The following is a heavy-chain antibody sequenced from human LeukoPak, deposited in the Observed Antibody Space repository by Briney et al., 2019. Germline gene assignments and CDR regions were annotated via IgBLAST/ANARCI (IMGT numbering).Heavy chain of an antibody. CDR2: INAGNGNT. CDR3: ARVRSVSSGWYDNSYYFDY. D-gene: IGHD6-19*01. Sequence: GASVKVSCKASGYTFTSYAMHWVRQAPGQRLEWMGWINAGNGNTKYSQKFQSRVTITRDTSASTAYMELSSLRSEDTAVYYCARVRSVSSGWYDNSYYFDYWGRGTLVTVSS. J-gene: IGHJ4*02. V-gene: IGHV1-3*01. CDR1: GYTFTSYA.